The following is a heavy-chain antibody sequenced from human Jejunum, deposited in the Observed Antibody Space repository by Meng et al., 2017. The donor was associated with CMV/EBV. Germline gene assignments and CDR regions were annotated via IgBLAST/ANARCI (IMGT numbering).Heavy chain of an antibody. Sequence: VSSHYMSWVRQAPGKGLEWVSVIYSGGSTYYADSVKGRFTISRDNSKNTLYLQMNSLRAEDTAVYYCARAGGDDYVWGSYRLGDYWGQGTLGTVSS. CDR3: ARAGGDDYVWGSYRLGDY. V-gene: IGHV3-53*01. CDR1: VSSHY. J-gene: IGHJ4*02. CDR2: IYSGGST. D-gene: IGHD3-16*02.